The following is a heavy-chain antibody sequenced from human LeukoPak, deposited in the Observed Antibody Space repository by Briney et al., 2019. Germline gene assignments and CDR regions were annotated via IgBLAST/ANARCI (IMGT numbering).Heavy chain of an antibody. V-gene: IGHV3-21*01. J-gene: IGHJ3*02. CDR1: GFTFTGYS. CDR2: ISSSSGYT. Sequence: VGSLRLSCAASGFTFTGYSMNWVRQAPGKGLEWVSCISSSSGYTYYAHPLKGRFTISRDSPKNTPYLQMNRLRPEDTAVYYCARDSGRYFDWLLVVDAFDICGQRTMVTVSS. CDR3: ARDSGRYFDWLLVVDAFDI. D-gene: IGHD3-9*01.